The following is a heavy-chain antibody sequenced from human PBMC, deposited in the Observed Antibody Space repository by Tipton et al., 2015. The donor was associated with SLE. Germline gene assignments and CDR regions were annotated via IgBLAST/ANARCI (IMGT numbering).Heavy chain of an antibody. CDR1: GYTFNSYD. CDR3: ARAPAGSYAFYVDY. J-gene: IGHJ4*02. CDR2: MNPNSGNT. D-gene: IGHD2-2*01. V-gene: IGHV1-8*01. Sequence: QSGAEVKKPGASAKVSCKASGYTFNSYDINWVRQATGQGLEWMGWMNPNSGNTGYAQKFQGRVTMTRNTSISTAYMDLSSLRSEDTAVYYCARAPAGSYAFYVDYWVQGTLVTVSS.